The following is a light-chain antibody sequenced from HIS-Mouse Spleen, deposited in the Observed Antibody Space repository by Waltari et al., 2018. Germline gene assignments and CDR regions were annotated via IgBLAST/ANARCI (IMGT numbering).Light chain of an antibody. J-gene: IGLJ2*01. CDR3: RSYTSSSTVV. V-gene: IGLV2-14*01. Sequence: QSALTQPASVSGSPGQSITIPCTGTSSDVGGYNYVSWYQQHPGKAPKPMIYGVRNRPPGVSNRFSGTKSANTASLTSGGVQAEDEADYYCRSYTSSSTVVFGGGTKLTVL. CDR1: SSDVGGYNY. CDR2: GVR.